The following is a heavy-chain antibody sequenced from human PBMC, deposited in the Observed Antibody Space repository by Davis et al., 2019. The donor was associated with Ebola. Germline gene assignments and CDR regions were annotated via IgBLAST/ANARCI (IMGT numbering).Heavy chain of an antibody. CDR1: GFTFSSYA. Sequence: PGGSLRLSCAASGFTFSSYAMSWVRQAPGKGLEWVSGISGSGGNTYYTDSVKGRFTISRDKSKNTLYLQMNSLRAEDTAVYYCAKSGNGYYFDYWGQGTLVTVSS. J-gene: IGHJ4*02. V-gene: IGHV3-23*01. CDR2: ISGSGGNT. D-gene: IGHD1-14*01. CDR3: AKSGNGYYFDY.